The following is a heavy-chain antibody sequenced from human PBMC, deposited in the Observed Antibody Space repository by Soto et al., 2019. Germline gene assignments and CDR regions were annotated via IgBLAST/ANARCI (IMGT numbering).Heavy chain of an antibody. CDR2: IYYSGST. D-gene: IGHD2-15*01. Sequence: SETLSLTCTVSGGSISSYYWSWIRQPPGKGLEWIGYIYYSGSTNYNPSLKSRVTISVDTSKNQFSLKLSSVTAADTAVYYCARVPQYCSGGSCYEDGMDVLGQGTTVTVSS. CDR3: ARVPQYCSGGSCYEDGMDV. J-gene: IGHJ6*02. CDR1: GGSISSYY. V-gene: IGHV4-59*01.